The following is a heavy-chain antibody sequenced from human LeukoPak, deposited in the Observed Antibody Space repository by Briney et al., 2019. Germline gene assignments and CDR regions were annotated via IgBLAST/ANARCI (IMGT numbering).Heavy chain of an antibody. CDR3: ARALGSGSRLDY. CDR1: VGSISSYY. D-gene: IGHD3-10*01. J-gene: IGHJ4*02. V-gene: IGHV4-59*01. Sequence: PSETLSLTCTVSVGSISSYYRSSIRQPPGKGLEWIGYIYYSGSTNYNPSLKSRVTISVDTSKNQFSLKLSSVTAADTAVYYCARALGSGSRLDYWGQGTLVTVSS. CDR2: IYYSGST.